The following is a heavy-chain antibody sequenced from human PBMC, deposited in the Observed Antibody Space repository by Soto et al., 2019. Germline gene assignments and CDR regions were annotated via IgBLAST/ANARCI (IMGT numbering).Heavy chain of an antibody. CDR3: ARQGGVTMVRGVKYYYYYGMDV. Sequence: SETLSLTCAVSGGSISSSNWWSWVRQPPGKGLEWIGEIYHSGSTNYNPSLKSRVTISVDKSKNQFSLQLSSVTAADTAVYYFARQGGVTMVRGVKYYYYYGMDVWGQGTTVS. J-gene: IGHJ6*02. V-gene: IGHV4-4*02. CDR1: GGSISSSNW. D-gene: IGHD3-10*01. CDR2: IYHSGST.